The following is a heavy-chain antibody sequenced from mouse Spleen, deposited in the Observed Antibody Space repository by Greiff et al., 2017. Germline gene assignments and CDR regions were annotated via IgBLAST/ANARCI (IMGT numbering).Heavy chain of an antibody. J-gene: IGHJ3*01. CDR2: IYPGNVNT. D-gene: IGHD2-1*01. CDR3: ARDGYGNYAAWFAY. Sequence: VQRVESGPELVKPGASVRISCKASGYTFTSYYIHWVKQRPGQGLEWIGWIYPGNVNTKYNEKFKGKATLTADKSSSTAYMQLSSLTSEDSAVYFCARDGYGNYAAWFAYWGQGTLVTVSA. CDR1: GYTFTSYY. V-gene: IGHV1S56*01.